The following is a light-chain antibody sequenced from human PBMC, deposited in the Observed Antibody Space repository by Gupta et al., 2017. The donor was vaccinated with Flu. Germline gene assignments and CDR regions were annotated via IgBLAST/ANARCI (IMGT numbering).Light chain of an antibody. CDR1: QSISSY. Sequence: DIQMTQSPSSLSASVGDRVTITCRASQSISSYLNWYQQKPGKAPKLLIYATSSLQSGVPSRFSGSGSGTDFTLTISRLQPEDFATYYCQQCYSTSVSFGQGTKLEIK. CDR3: QQCYSTSVS. J-gene: IGKJ2*03. CDR2: ATS. V-gene: IGKV1-39*01.